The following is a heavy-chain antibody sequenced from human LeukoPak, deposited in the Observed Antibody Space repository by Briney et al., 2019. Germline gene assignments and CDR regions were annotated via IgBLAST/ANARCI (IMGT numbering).Heavy chain of an antibody. Sequence: GASVKVSCKASGYTFTSYGISWVRQAPGQGLEWMGWISAYNGNTNYAQKLQGRVTMTTDTSTSTAYMELRSLRSDDTAVYYCARTTMVRGVSPFDYWGQGTLVTVSP. J-gene: IGHJ4*02. V-gene: IGHV1-18*04. D-gene: IGHD3-10*01. CDR2: ISAYNGNT. CDR1: GYTFTSYG. CDR3: ARTTMVRGVSPFDY.